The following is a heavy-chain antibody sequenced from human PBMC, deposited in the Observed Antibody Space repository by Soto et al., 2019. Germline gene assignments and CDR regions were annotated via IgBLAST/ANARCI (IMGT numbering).Heavy chain of an antibody. CDR2: IYHSGST. Sequence: GLEWIGYIYHSGSTYYNPSLKSRVTISVDRSKNQFSLKLSSVTAADTAVYYCARPYCSGGSCYRRWFDPWGQGTLVTVSS. J-gene: IGHJ5*02. CDR3: ARPYCSGGSCYRRWFDP. D-gene: IGHD2-15*01. V-gene: IGHV4-30-2*01.